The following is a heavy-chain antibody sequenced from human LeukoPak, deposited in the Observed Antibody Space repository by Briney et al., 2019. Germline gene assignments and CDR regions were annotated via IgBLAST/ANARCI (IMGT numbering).Heavy chain of an antibody. D-gene: IGHD2-21*01. CDR3: ASILVARGLLDY. CDR2: IYYSGST. Sequence: SETLSLTCTVSGGSISSGDYYWSWIRQPPGKGLEWIGYIYYSGSTYYNPSLKSRVTISVDTSKNQFSLKLSSVTAADTAVYYCASILVARGLLDYWGQGTLVTVSS. V-gene: IGHV4-30-4*08. CDR1: GGSISSGDYY. J-gene: IGHJ4*02.